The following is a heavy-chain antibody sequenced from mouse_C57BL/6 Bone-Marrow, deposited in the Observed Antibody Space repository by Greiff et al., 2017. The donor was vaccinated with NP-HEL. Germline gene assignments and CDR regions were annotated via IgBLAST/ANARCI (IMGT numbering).Heavy chain of an antibody. CDR3: AKDYDGSSVWFAY. CDR2: IDPSDSYT. D-gene: IGHD1-1*01. CDR1: GYTFTSYW. Sequence: QVQLQQPGAELVKPGASVKLSCKASGYTFTSYWMQWVKQRPGQGLEWIGEIDPSDSYTNYNQKFKGKATLTVDTSSSTAYMQLSSLTSEDSAVYYCAKDYDGSSVWFAYWGQGTLVTVSA. J-gene: IGHJ3*01. V-gene: IGHV1-50*01.